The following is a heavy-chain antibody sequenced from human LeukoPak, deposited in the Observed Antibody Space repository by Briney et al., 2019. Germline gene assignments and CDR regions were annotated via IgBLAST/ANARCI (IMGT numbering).Heavy chain of an antibody. J-gene: IGHJ4*02. V-gene: IGHV3-30*02. Sequence: PGGSLRLSCAASGFTFSSYGMHWVRQAPGKGLEWVAFIRYDGSNKYYADSVKGRFTISRDNSKNTLYLQMNSLRAEDTAVYYCAKDRGGSIPTYLNYWGQGTLVTVSS. CDR2: IRYDGSNK. CDR3: AKDRGGSIPTYLNY. CDR1: GFTFSSYG. D-gene: IGHD2-15*01.